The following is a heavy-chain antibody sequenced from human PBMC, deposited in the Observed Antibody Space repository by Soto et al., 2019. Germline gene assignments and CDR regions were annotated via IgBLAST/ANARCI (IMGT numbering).Heavy chain of an antibody. CDR3: ASLYYGDNHYFDY. J-gene: IGHJ4*02. D-gene: IGHD4-17*01. Sequence: QLQLQESGPGLVKPSETLSLTCTVSGGSISSSSYYWGWIRQPPGKGLVWIGSIYYSGSTHYNPSLKSRVTISVDTCKNQFSLKLSSVTAADTAVYYCASLYYGDNHYFDYWGQGTLVTVSS. CDR1: GGSISSSSYY. CDR2: IYYSGST. V-gene: IGHV4-39*01.